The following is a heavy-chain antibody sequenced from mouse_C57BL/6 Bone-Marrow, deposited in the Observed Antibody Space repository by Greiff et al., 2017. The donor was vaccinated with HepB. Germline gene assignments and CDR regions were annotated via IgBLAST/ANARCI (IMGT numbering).Heavy chain of an antibody. CDR2: IYPGDGDT. CDR3: ARRGYSNFYAMDY. CDR1: GYAFSSSW. J-gene: IGHJ4*01. Sequence: QVQLQQSGPELVKPGASVKISCKASGYAFSSSWMNWVKQRPGKGLEWIGRIYPGDGDTNYNGKVKGKATLTADKSSSTAYMQLSSLTSEDSAVYFCARRGYSNFYAMDYWGQGTSVTVSS. V-gene: IGHV1-82*01. D-gene: IGHD2-5*01.